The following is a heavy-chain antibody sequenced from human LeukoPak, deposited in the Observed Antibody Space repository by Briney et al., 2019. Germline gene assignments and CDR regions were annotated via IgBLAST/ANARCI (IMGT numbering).Heavy chain of an antibody. CDR3: SRGNGAFSPFGY. D-gene: IGHD2-8*01. J-gene: IGHJ4*02. CDR2: IYYSGTT. V-gene: IGHV4-59*11. Sequence: SETLSLTCTVSGGSISSHYWSWIRQPPGKGLEWIGYIYYSGTTNYNPSLKSRVTVSLDKSKNHLSLNLTSVTAADTAVYYCSRGNGAFSPFGYWGQGTLVTVPS. CDR1: GGSISSHY.